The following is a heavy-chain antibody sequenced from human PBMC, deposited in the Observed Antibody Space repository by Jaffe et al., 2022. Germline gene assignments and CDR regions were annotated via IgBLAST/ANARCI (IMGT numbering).Heavy chain of an antibody. D-gene: IGHD3-22*01. CDR3: ARLEPKWLLLGWFDP. V-gene: IGHV4-38-2*01. CDR2: IYHSGST. J-gene: IGHJ5*02. CDR1: GYSISSGYY. Sequence: QVQLQESGPGLVKPSETLSLTCAVSGYSISSGYYWGWIRQPPGKGLEWIGSIYHSGSTYYNPSLKSRVTISVDTSKNQFSLKLSSVTAADTAVYYCARLEPKWLLLGWFDPWGQGTLVTVSS.